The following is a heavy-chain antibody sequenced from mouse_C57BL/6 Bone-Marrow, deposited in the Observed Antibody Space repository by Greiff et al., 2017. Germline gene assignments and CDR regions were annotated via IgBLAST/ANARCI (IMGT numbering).Heavy chain of an antibody. D-gene: IGHD2-4*01. CDR2: INPSSGYT. CDR3: ARGDAYDYDGRGYYYALDY. CDR1: GYTFTSYT. V-gene: IGHV1-4*01. Sequence: QVQLQQSGAELARPGASVKMSCKASGYTFTSYTMHWVKQRPGQGLEWIGYINPSSGYTKYNQKFKDKATLTADKSSSTAYMQLSSLTSEDSAVDYCARGDAYDYDGRGYYYALDYWGQGTSVTVSS. J-gene: IGHJ4*01.